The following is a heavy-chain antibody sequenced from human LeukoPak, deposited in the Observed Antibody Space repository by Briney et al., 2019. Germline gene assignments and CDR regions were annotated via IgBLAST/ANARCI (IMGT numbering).Heavy chain of an antibody. Sequence: PGGSLRLSCAASGFTFSNYAMHWVRQAPGKGLEWVAVLSDDGNNKHYADSVKGRFTISRDNSKNTLHLQMNTLRVDDTAVYYCAGPRNCSPFDYWGQGILVTVSS. V-gene: IGHV3-30*04. CDR2: LSDDGNNK. J-gene: IGHJ4*02. CDR1: GFTFSNYA. D-gene: IGHD2-21*01. CDR3: AGPRNCSPFDY.